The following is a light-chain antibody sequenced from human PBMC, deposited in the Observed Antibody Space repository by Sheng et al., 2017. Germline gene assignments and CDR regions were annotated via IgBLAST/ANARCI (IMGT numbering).Light chain of an antibody. CDR3: QSYDSSLSGWV. CDR2: DAH. J-gene: IGLJ3*02. Sequence: QSVLTQPPSVSGAPGQRVTISCTGSSSNIGAGSDVHWYRQLPGTAPKLLIYDAHSRPSGVPDRFSGSKSGTSASLAITGLQAEDVADYYCQSYDSSLSGWVFGAGTKLTVL. V-gene: IGLV1-40*01. CDR1: SSNIGAGSD.